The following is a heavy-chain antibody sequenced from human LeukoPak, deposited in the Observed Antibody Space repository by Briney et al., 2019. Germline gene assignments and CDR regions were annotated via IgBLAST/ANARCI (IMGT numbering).Heavy chain of an antibody. D-gene: IGHD3-22*01. V-gene: IGHV3-15*01. CDR2: IKSKTDGGTT. Sequence: GGSLRLSCAASGFTFSNSWTSWVRQAPGKGLEWVGRIKSKTDGGTTDYAAPVKGRFTISRDDSKNTLYLQMNSLKTEDTAVYYCTTGDSSGYYYPPDYWGQGTLVTVSS. J-gene: IGHJ4*02. CDR1: GFTFSNSW. CDR3: TTGDSSGYYYPPDY.